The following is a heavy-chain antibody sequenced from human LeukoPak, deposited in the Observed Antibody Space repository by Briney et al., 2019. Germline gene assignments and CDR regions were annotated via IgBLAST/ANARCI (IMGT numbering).Heavy chain of an antibody. CDR2: IYYSRST. V-gene: IGHV4-39*01. CDR3: ARHVGYSSSWYPDYYYYYYMDV. J-gene: IGHJ6*03. D-gene: IGHD6-13*01. CDR1: GGSISSSSYY. Sequence: PSETLSLTCTVSGGSISSSSYYWGWIRQPPGEGLEWIGSIYYSRSTYYNPSLKSRVTISVDTSKNQFSLKLSSVTAADTAVYYCARHVGYSSSWYPDYYYYYYMDVWGKGTTVTVSS.